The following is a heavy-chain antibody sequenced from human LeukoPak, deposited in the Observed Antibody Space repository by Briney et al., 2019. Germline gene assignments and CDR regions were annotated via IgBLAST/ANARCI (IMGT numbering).Heavy chain of an antibody. CDR3: VRDRAYFDSSGFYNLDY. CDR2: IKQDGSEK. Sequence: GGSLRLSCASSGFTFSDYWMSWVRQAPGKGLEWVANIKQDGSEKYYVDSVKGRFTISRDNAKNSLYLQMDSLRAEDTAVYYCVRDRAYFDSSGFYNLDYWGQGTLVTVSS. V-gene: IGHV3-7*01. D-gene: IGHD3-22*01. CDR1: GFTFSDYW. J-gene: IGHJ4*02.